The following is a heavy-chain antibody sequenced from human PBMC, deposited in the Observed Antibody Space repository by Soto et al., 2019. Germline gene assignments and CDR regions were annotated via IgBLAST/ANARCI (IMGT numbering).Heavy chain of an antibody. CDR3: ARSRAGYFGDLYYYFCMDV. CDR2: IYDTGRT. D-gene: IGHD4-17*01. J-gene: IGHJ6*02. CDR1: GSSVNSGSYY. Sequence: SETLSLTCTVSGSSVNSGSYYWSWIRQPPGKGLEWIGHIYDTGRTTYNPSLKSRATISADTSKNQFSLKLSSVTAADTAVYYCARSRAGYFGDLYYYFCMDVSGQGTTATVS. V-gene: IGHV4-61*01.